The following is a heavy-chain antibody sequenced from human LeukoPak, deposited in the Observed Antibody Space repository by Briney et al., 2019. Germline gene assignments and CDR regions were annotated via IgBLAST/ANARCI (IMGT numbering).Heavy chain of an antibody. CDR2: IYPGDSDT. J-gene: IGHJ4*02. Sequence: GESLKISCKGSGYSFTSYWIGWVRQMPGKGLEWMGIIYPGDSDTRYSPSFQVQVTISADKSISTAYLQWSSLKASDTAMYYCARLLRYCSSTSCYTLNYWGQGTLVTVSS. CDR3: ARLLRYCSSTSCYTLNY. CDR1: GYSFTSYW. V-gene: IGHV5-51*01. D-gene: IGHD2-2*02.